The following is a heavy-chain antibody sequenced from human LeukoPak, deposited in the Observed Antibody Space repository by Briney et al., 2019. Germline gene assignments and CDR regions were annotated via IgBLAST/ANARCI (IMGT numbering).Heavy chain of an antibody. CDR1: GDSVSNNDGA. CDR3: AGGYAFDV. Sequence: SQTLSLTFAISGDSVSNNDGAWNWVRQSPPRGLERLGRTYYRSQWYNDYARTMMSQIRVNPDTSKNQFSLQLRSVTPDDTAVYYCAGGYAFDVWGQGTTVSVSS. J-gene: IGHJ3*01. V-gene: IGHV6-1*01. CDR2: TYYRSQWYN.